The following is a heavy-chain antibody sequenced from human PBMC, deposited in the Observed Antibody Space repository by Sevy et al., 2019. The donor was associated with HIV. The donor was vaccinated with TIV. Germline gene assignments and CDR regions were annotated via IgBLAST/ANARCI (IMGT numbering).Heavy chain of an antibody. CDR3: ARDHKAIFGVVELDY. Sequence: GGSLRLSCAASGFTFSSYSMNWVRQAPGKGLEWVSSISSSSSYIYYADSVKGRFTISRDNAKNSLYLQMNSLRAEDTAVYYCARDHKAIFGVVELDYWGQGTLVTVSS. J-gene: IGHJ4*02. D-gene: IGHD3-3*01. V-gene: IGHV3-21*01. CDR2: ISSSSSYI. CDR1: GFTFSSYS.